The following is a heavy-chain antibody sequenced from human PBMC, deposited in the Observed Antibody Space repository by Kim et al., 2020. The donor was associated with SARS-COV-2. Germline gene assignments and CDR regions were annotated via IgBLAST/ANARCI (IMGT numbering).Heavy chain of an antibody. V-gene: IGHV3-48*03. D-gene: IGHD1-26*01. Sequence: GGSLRLSCVASGFIFSYDAMTWVRQAPGKGLEWISYINDDGDTTYYADSVKGRFTISRDNARNSVYLQMSSLRAEDTAVYYCVRFSGRSNFYYWGQGALVTVSS. CDR1: GFIFSYDA. CDR3: VRFSGRSNFYY. CDR2: INDDGDTT. J-gene: IGHJ4*02.